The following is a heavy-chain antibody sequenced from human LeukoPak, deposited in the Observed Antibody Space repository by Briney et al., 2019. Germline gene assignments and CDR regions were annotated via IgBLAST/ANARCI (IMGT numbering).Heavy chain of an antibody. D-gene: IGHD2-2*01. CDR1: GYTFTSYG. CDR2: ISAYNGNT. Sequence: ASVKVSCKASGYTFTSYGISWVRQAPGQGLEWMGWISAYNGNTNYAQKLQGRVTMTTDTSTSTAYMELRSLGSDDTAVYYCAREIGPYCSSTSCSGWFDPWGQGTLVTVSS. CDR3: AREIGPYCSSTSCSGWFDP. J-gene: IGHJ5*02. V-gene: IGHV1-18*01.